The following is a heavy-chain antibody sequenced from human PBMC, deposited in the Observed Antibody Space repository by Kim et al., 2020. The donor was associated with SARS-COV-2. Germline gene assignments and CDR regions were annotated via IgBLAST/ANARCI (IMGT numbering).Heavy chain of an antibody. CDR3: ATTTPGRRYFDWLLRAVSPSPYYYYYYGMDV. J-gene: IGHJ6*02. V-gene: IGHV4-61*02. D-gene: IGHD3-9*01. CDR2: IYTSGST. Sequence: SETLSLTCTVSGGSISSGSYYWSWIRQPAGKGLEWIGRIYTSGSTNYNPSLKSRVTISVDTSKNQFSLKLSSVTAADTAVYYCATTTPGRRYFDWLLRAVSPSPYYYYYYGMDVWGQGTTVTVSS. CDR1: GGSISSGSYY.